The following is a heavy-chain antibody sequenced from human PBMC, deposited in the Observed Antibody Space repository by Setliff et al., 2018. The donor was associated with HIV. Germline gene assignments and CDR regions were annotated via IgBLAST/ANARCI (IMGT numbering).Heavy chain of an antibody. CDR1: GYFISSGYY. J-gene: IGHJ4*02. V-gene: IGHV4-38-2*02. Sequence: SETLSLTCIVSGYFISSGYYWGWIRQLPGKGLDWIGTINHSGSTYYSPSLKSRVNISVDTSKNHFSLKLSSVTAADTAVYYCARLKSGSLGGYVDYWGQGTLVTVSS. CDR3: ARLKSGSLGGYVDY. CDR2: INHSGST. D-gene: IGHD3-10*01.